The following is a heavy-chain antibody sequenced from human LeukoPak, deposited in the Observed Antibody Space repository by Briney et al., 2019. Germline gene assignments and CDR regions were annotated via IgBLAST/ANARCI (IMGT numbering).Heavy chain of an antibody. CDR2: IYTSGST. J-gene: IGHJ4*02. CDR3: ARTSGYSSGWYMDYFDY. CDR1: GGSISSGSYY. D-gene: IGHD6-19*01. V-gene: IGHV4-61*02. Sequence: SQTLSLTCTVSGGSISSGSYYCSWIRQPAGKGLEWIGRIYTSGSTNYNPSLKSRVTISVDTSKNQFSLKLSSVTAADTAVYYCARTSGYSSGWYMDYFDYWGQGTLVTVSS.